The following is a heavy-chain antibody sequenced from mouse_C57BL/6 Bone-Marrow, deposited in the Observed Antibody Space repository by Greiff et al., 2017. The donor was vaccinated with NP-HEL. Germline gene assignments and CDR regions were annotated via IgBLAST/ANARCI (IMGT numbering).Heavy chain of an antibody. J-gene: IGHJ2*01. Sequence: EVKLMESGGGLVKPGGSLKLSCAASGFTFSSYAMSWVRQTPDKRLEWVATLSDGGSYTYYPDNVKGRFTISRDNAKNNLYLQMSHLKSEDTAMYYCARDLGGQYYFDYWGQGTTLTVSS. CDR3: ARDLGGQYYFDY. V-gene: IGHV5-4*01. CDR1: GFTFSSYA. CDR2: LSDGGSYT.